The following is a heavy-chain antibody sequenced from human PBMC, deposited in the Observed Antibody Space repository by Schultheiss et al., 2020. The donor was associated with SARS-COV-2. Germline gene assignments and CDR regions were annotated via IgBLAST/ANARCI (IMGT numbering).Heavy chain of an antibody. J-gene: IGHJ5*02. D-gene: IGHD3-16*01. CDR3: ARSNGGVSGWFDP. CDR1: GFTFGDYA. CDR2: ISYDGSNK. V-gene: IGHV3-30-3*01. Sequence: GGSLRLSCTASGFTFGDYAMSWFRQAPGKGLEWVAVISYDGSNKYYADSVKGRFTISRDNSKNTLYLQMNSLRAEDTAVYYCARSNGGVSGWFDPWGQGTLVTVSS.